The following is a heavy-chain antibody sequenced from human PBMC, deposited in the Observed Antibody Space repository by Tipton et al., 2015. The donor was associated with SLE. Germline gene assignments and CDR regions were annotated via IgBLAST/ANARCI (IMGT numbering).Heavy chain of an antibody. CDR1: GGSFSAYY. D-gene: IGHD3-9*01. J-gene: IGHJ4*02. CDR2: INHSGST. Sequence: TLSLTCAVYGGSFSAYYWSWIRQPPGKGLEWIGEINHSGSTNYNPSLKSRVTISVDTSKNQFSLKLSSVTAADTAVYYCARAGPVGRYFDWVDYWGQGTLVTVSS. CDR3: ARAGPVGRYFDWVDY. V-gene: IGHV4-34*01.